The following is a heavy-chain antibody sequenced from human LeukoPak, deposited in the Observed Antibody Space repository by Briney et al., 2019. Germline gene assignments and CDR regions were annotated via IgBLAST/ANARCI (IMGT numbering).Heavy chain of an antibody. CDR3: AKDNGDYGYFDY. CDR2: ISYDGSNK. J-gene: IGHJ4*02. CDR1: GFTFSSYG. D-gene: IGHD4-17*01. V-gene: IGHV3-30*18. Sequence: PERSLRLSCAASGFTFSSYGMHWVRQAPGKGLEWVAVISYDGSNKYYADSVKGRFTISRDNSKNTLYLQMNSLRAEDTAVYYCAKDNGDYGYFDYWGQGTLVTVSS.